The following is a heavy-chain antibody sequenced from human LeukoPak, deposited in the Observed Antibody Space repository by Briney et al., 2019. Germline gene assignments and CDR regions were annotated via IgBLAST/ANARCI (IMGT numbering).Heavy chain of an antibody. CDR2: IKQDGSEK. J-gene: IGHJ4*02. V-gene: IGHV3-7*04. D-gene: IGHD6-25*01. CDR3: ARARHPSSGSWNFDY. Sequence: GGSLRLSCAASGFTFSSYAMSWVRQAPGKGLEWVANIKQDGSEKYYVDSVKGRFTISRDNAKNSLYLQMNSLRAEDTAVYYCARARHPSSGSWNFDYWGQGTLVTVSS. CDR1: GFTFSSYA.